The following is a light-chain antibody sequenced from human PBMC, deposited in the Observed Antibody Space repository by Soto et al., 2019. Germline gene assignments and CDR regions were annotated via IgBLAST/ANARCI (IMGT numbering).Light chain of an antibody. V-gene: IGKV1-27*01. CDR1: QFIGNY. CDR2: GAS. CDR3: QQYNSYWT. J-gene: IGKJ1*01. Sequence: DIQMTQSPSSLSASVGDTVTITCRASQFIGNYLGWYQQKPGTVPRLLIYGASTLQSGVPSRFSGGGSGTDFTLTISSLQPEDVATYYCQQYNSYWTFGQGTKVEIK.